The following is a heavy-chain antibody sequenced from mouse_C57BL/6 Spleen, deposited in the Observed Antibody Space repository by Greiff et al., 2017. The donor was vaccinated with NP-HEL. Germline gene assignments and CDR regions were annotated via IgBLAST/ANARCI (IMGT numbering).Heavy chain of an antibody. CDR2: IHPNSGST. CDR1: GYTFTSYW. CDR3: ASRGIYYGSSSPYSFDY. J-gene: IGHJ2*01. D-gene: IGHD1-1*01. V-gene: IGHV1-64*01. Sequence: QVQLKQPGAELVKPGASVKLSCKASGYTFTSYWMHWVKQRPGQGLEWIGMIHPNSGSTNYNEKFKSKATLTVDKSSSTAYMQLSSLTSEDSAVYYCASRGIYYGSSSPYSFDYWGQGTTLTVSS.